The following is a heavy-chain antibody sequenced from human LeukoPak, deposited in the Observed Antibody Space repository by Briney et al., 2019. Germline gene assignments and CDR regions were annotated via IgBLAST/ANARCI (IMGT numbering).Heavy chain of an antibody. V-gene: IGHV3-30-3*01. CDR1: GFTFSRYA. CDR3: ARRGYCSSTSCLYFDY. J-gene: IGHJ4*02. CDR2: ISYDGSNR. Sequence: GGSLRLSCAASGFTFSRYALHWVRQAPGKGLEWLAVISYDGSNRHYADSVKGRFTISRDNSKNTLYLQINSLRAEDTAVYYCARRGYCSSTSCLYFDYWGQGTLVTVSS. D-gene: IGHD2-2*01.